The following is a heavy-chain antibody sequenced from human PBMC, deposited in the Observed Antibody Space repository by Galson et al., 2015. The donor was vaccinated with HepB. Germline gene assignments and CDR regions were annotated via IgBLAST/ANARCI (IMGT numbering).Heavy chain of an antibody. D-gene: IGHD3-22*01. Sequence: SLRLSCAASGFTFSNYSMNWVRQAPGKGLEWVSSISSSCIYILYADSLKGRFTISRDNAKNSVSLQMNSLRAEDTAVYYCARHSSGSYLDVFDIWGQGTMVTVSS. V-gene: IGHV3-21*01. CDR1: GFTFSNYS. CDR3: ARHSSGSYLDVFDI. J-gene: IGHJ3*02. CDR2: ISSSCIYI.